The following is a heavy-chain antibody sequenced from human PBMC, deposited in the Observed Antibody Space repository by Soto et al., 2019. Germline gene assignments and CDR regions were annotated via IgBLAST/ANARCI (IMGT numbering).Heavy chain of an antibody. Sequence: EVQLVESGGGLVQPGGSLRLSCAASGFSFSDYTMNWVRQAPGKGLEWVSSISGSTSYTYYADSLKGRFTVSRENAEKSLYLQMHSLRAEDTAVYYCARDGAFCSGTGCRDYYHYMDFWGKGTTVTVSS. V-gene: IGHV3-21*01. D-gene: IGHD2-2*01. CDR2: ISGSTSYT. CDR1: GFSFSDYT. CDR3: ARDGAFCSGTGCRDYYHYMDF. J-gene: IGHJ6*03.